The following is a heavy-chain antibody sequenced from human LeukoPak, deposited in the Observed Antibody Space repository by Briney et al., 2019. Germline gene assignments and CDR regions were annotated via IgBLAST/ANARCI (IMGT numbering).Heavy chain of an antibody. CDR2: ISGSGGST. Sequence: HAGGSLRLSCAASGFTFSSYAMSWVRQAPGKGLEWVSAISGSGGSTYYADSVKGRFTISRDNAKNSLFLQMNSLRAEDTAVYYCARLPAYCSSTSCYYDYWGQGTLVTVSS. D-gene: IGHD2-2*01. J-gene: IGHJ4*02. V-gene: IGHV3-23*01. CDR1: GFTFSSYA. CDR3: ARLPAYCSSTSCYYDY.